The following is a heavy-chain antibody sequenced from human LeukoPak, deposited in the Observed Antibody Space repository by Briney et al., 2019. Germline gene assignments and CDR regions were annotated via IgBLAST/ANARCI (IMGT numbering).Heavy chain of an antibody. CDR3: ARQTYGDYMFDY. J-gene: IGHJ4*02. Sequence: TPGESLKISCKGSGYSFNNYWIAWVRQMPGKGLEWMGIIYPGDSETRYRPSFQGQVSISADKSISTAYLQWSSLKSSDSAMYYCARQTYGDYMFDYWGQGSLVTVSS. D-gene: IGHD4-17*01. CDR2: IYPGDSET. CDR1: GYSFNNYW. V-gene: IGHV5-51*01.